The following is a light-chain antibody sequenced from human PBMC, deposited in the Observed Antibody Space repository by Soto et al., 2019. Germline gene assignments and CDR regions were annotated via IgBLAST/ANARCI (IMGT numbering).Light chain of an antibody. CDR2: GAS. CDR1: QSVTSTY. J-gene: IGKJ5*01. V-gene: IGKV3-20*01. Sequence: EIVLTQSPGTLSLSPGERATLSCRASQSVTSTYLGWYQQKPGQAPRLLIYGASSSATGIPDRFSGSGSGTDFTLTISRLEPEDFAVYYCQQYGSSPITFGQGTRLEIK. CDR3: QQYGSSPIT.